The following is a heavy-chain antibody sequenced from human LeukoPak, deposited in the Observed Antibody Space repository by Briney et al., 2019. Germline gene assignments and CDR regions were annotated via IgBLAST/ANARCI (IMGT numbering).Heavy chain of an antibody. CDR2: ISYDGSNK. J-gene: IGHJ5*02. Sequence: PGGSLRLSCAASGFTFSSYAMHWVRQAQGKGLEWVAVISYDGSNKYYADSVKGRFTISRDNSKNTLYLQMNSLRAEDTAVYYCARSPTIAVGCWFDPWGQGTLVTVSS. CDR1: GFTFSSYA. D-gene: IGHD6-19*01. CDR3: ARSPTIAVGCWFDP. V-gene: IGHV3-30-3*01.